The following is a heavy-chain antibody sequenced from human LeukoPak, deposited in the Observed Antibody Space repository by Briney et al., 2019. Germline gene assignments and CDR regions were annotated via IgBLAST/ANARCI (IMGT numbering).Heavy chain of an antibody. Sequence: ASVKVSCKASGYTFTSYGISWVRQAPGQGLEWMGWISAYNGNTNYAQKLQGRVTMTTGTSTSTAYMELRSLRSDDTAVYYCARSPFLASEMGAWDIVVVPAANYYYGMDVWGQGTTVTVSS. CDR1: GYTFTSYG. D-gene: IGHD2-2*01. CDR3: ARSPFLASEMGAWDIVVVPAANYYYGMDV. CDR2: ISAYNGNT. V-gene: IGHV1-18*01. J-gene: IGHJ6*02.